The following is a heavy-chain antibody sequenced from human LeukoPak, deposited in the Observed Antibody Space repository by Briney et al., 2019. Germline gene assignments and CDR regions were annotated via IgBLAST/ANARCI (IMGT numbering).Heavy chain of an antibody. CDR2: ISDSGGST. Sequence: QPGGSLRLSCAASGFTFSIYGMSWVRQAPGKGLEWVSSISDSGGSTYYADSVKGRFTISRDNSKNTLYLQMNSLRAEDTAVYYCAKDTRMISCLDYWGQGTLVTVSS. CDR3: AKDTRMISCLDY. V-gene: IGHV3-23*01. CDR1: GFTFSIYG. D-gene: IGHD3/OR15-3a*01. J-gene: IGHJ4*02.